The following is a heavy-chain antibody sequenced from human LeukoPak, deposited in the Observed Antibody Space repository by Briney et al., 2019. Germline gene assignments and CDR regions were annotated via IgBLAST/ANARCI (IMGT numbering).Heavy chain of an antibody. J-gene: IGHJ4*02. Sequence: GSLRLSCAASGFTFSSYWMSWIRQPPGKGLEWIGEINHSGSTNYNPSLKSRVTISVDTSKNQFSLKLSSVTAADTAVYYCARGRLLWFGELSHYGYWGQGTLVTVSS. CDR1: GFTFSSYW. V-gene: IGHV4-34*01. CDR3: ARGRLLWFGELSHYGY. D-gene: IGHD3-10*01. CDR2: INHSGST.